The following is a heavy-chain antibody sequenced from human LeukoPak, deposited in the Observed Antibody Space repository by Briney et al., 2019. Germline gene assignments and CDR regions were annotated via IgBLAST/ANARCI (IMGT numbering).Heavy chain of an antibody. V-gene: IGHV1-69*04. D-gene: IGHD5-24*01. CDR3: AREGEMSPTHPGLFDY. CDR2: IIPIVGIS. J-gene: IGHJ4*02. Sequence: ASVKVSCKASGGTLSSDTTSWVRQAPGQGPEWMGRIIPIVGISNYAQKFQGRVTITADKSTSTAYMELSSLRSEDTAVYYCAREGEMSPTHPGLFDYWGQGTLVTVSS. CDR1: GGTLSSDT.